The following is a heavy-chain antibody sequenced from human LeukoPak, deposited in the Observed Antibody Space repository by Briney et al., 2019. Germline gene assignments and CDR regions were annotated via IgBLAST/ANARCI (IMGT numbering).Heavy chain of an antibody. Sequence: ASVKVSCKASGYTFTGYYMHWVRQAPGQGLEWMGWINPNSGGTNYAQKFQGRVTMTRDTSISTAYMELSRLRSDDTAVYYCARVAEERSSSSTSWFDPWGQGTLATVSS. CDR3: ARVAEERSSSSTSWFDP. J-gene: IGHJ5*02. D-gene: IGHD6-6*01. CDR1: GYTFTGYY. V-gene: IGHV1-2*02. CDR2: INPNSGGT.